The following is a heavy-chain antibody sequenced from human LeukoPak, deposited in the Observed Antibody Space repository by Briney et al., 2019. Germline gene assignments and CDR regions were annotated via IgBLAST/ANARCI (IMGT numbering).Heavy chain of an antibody. V-gene: IGHV3-74*01. J-gene: IGHJ4*02. Sequence: GGSLRLPCAASGVTFSRYSMHWVRQAPGKGLVWVSHVNSDGSGTDYAYSVKGRFTISRDNAKNTLYLQMNSLRVEDTAVYYCVCLGLGGLSLDWGQGTLVTVSS. D-gene: IGHD3-16*01. CDR1: GVTFSRYS. CDR2: VNSDGSGT. CDR3: VCLGLGGLSLD.